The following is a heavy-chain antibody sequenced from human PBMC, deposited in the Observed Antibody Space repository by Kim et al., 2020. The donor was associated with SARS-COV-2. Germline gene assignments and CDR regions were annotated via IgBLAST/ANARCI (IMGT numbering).Heavy chain of an antibody. D-gene: IGHD3-10*01. CDR1: GFNFGDFY. CDR2: IDYSSTYT. J-gene: IGHJ4*02. Sequence: GGSLRLSCAATGFNFGDFYMHWIRQAPGKGLEWISYIDYSSTYTNYADSVEGRFIVSRDNAKNSLYLQMNSVRPEDTAVYYCAREGGYTSGYFDYWGQGSLVTVSS. CDR3: AREGGYTSGYFDY. V-gene: IGHV3-11*05.